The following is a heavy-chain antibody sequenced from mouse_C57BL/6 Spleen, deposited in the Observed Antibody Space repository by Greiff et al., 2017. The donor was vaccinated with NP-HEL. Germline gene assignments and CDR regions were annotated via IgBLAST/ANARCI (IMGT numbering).Heavy chain of an antibody. D-gene: IGHD6-1*01. CDR1: GYTFTSYW. V-gene: IGHV1-69*01. J-gene: IGHJ2*01. CDR2: IDPSDSYT. Sequence: VQLQQPGAELVMPGASVKLSCKASGYTFTSYWMHWVKQRPGQGLEWIGEIDPSDSYTNYNQKFKGKSTLTVDKSSSTAYMQLSSLTSEDSAVYYCARSPSKDYFDYWGQGTTLTVSS. CDR3: ARSPSKDYFDY.